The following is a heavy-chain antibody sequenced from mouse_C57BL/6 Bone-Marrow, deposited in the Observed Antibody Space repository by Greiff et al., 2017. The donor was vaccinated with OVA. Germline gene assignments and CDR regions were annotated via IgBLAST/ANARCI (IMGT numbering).Heavy chain of an antibody. CDR1: GYTFTSYW. CDR3: ARPHYDYAGFAY. J-gene: IGHJ3*01. CDR2: IHPNSGST. V-gene: IGHV1-64*01. D-gene: IGHD2-4*01. Sequence: VQLQQPGAELVKPGASVKLSCKASGYTFTSYWMHWVKQRPGQGLEWIGMIHPNSGSTNYNEKFKSKATLTVDKSSSTAYMQLSSLTSEDSAVYYCARPHYDYAGFAYWGQGTLVTVSA.